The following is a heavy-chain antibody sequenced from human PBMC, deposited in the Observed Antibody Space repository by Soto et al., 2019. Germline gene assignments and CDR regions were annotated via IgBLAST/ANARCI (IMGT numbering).Heavy chain of an antibody. J-gene: IGHJ4*02. CDR1: GGSISVYY. Sequence: QVQLQESGPGQVKPSETLSLTCTISGGSISVYYWSWVRQPPGHELEWIGYIYASGSPYYNPSLRSRVTISADTSKNQISLKLTSPTAADTAVYYCARGVGSSLPRYWGRGTLVTVSS. D-gene: IGHD1-26*01. CDR2: IYASGSP. CDR3: ARGVGSSLPRY. V-gene: IGHV4-59*01.